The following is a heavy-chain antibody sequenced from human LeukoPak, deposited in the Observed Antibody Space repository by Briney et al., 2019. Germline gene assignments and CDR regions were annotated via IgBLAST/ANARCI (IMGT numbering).Heavy chain of an antibody. V-gene: IGHV3-74*01. J-gene: IGHJ4*02. CDR2: INRDGSVT. CDR1: GFTFSSYW. CDR3: AKPFSTVTTPFDY. Sequence: GGSLRLSCAASGFTFSSYWMHWVRQAPGKGLVWVSRINRDGSVTNYADSVKGRFTISRDNSKNTLYLQMNSLRAEDTAVYYCAKPFSTVTTPFDYWGQGTLVTVSS. D-gene: IGHD4-17*01.